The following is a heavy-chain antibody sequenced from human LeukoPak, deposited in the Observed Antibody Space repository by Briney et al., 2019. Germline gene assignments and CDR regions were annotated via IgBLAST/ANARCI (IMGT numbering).Heavy chain of an antibody. V-gene: IGHV3-11*01. J-gene: IGHJ6*03. CDR1: GFTFSDYY. CDR2: VSSSGSTI. CDR3: ARDADSSSWSVLYYYYYRDV. Sequence: PGGSLRLSCAASGFTFSDYYMSWIRQAPGKGLEWVSYVSSSGSTIYYADSVKGRFTISRDNGKNSLYLQMNSLRAEDTAVYYCARDADSSSWSVLYYYYYRDVWGKGTTVTVAS. D-gene: IGHD6-13*01.